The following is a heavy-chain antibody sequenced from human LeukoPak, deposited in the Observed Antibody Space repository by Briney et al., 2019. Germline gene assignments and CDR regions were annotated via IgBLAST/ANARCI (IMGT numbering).Heavy chain of an antibody. V-gene: IGHV3-23*01. J-gene: IGHJ4*02. D-gene: IGHD4-17*01. CDR3: ANGLEDGDRHRFDY. Sequence: GGSLRLSCAASGFTFSSYAMSWVRQAPGKGLEWVSAISGSGGSTYYADSVKGRFTISRDNSKNTLYLQMNSLRAEDTAVYYCANGLEDGDRHRFDYWGQGTLVTVSS. CDR1: GFTFSSYA. CDR2: ISGSGGST.